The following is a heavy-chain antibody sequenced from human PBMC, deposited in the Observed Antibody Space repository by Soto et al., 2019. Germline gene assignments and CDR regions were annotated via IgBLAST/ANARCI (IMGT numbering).Heavy chain of an antibody. J-gene: IGHJ6*02. CDR2: IYDTGISGYTPST. CDR1: GGSITSSY. V-gene: IGHV4-59*01. CDR3: VRGEDAFFYYGLDV. Sequence: QVQLQESGPRLVKPSATLSLTCTVSGGSITSSYWSWIRRPPGKGLEWIAYIYDTGISGYTPSTSYNPALKSRVTMSVDTSKGQFALRLISVTAADTAVYYCVRGEDAFFYYGLDVWGQGITVTVSS.